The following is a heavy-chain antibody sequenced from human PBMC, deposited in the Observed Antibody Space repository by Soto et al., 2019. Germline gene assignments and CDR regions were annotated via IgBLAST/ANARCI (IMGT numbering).Heavy chain of an antibody. V-gene: IGHV1-69*09. CDR3: ARMKLARLDH. CDR2: INPASPLR. J-gene: IGHJ4*02. Sequence: QVVLLQSGTEVKRPGSSVKVSCKASGVPFNSYVFAWVRQAPGRGLEWLGRINPASPLRNYEQSLQGRVTITAETTKTTAYMELSGLTSENTAVYYCARMKLARLDHWGQRTLVTVSS. CDR1: GVPFNSYV.